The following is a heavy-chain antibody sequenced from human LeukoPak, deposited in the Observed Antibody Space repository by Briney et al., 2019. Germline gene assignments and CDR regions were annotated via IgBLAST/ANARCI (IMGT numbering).Heavy chain of an antibody. Sequence: ASVKVSCKVSGYTLTELSMHWVRQAPGQGLEWMGWINPNSGGTNYAQKFQGRVTMTRDTSISTAYMELSRLRSDDTAVYYCARDPPHYYDSSGSPGYWGQGTLVTVSS. CDR3: ARDPPHYYDSSGSPGY. CDR1: GYTLTELS. CDR2: INPNSGGT. J-gene: IGHJ4*02. V-gene: IGHV1-2*02. D-gene: IGHD3-22*01.